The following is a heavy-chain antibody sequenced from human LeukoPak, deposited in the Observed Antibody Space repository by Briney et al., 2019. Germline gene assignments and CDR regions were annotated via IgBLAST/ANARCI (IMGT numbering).Heavy chain of an antibody. J-gene: IGHJ6*03. CDR2: IYNSGST. Sequence: SETLSLTCTLSGGSISSGSYYWSWIRQPPGKGLAWIGYIYNSGSTNYNPSLKSRVTISVDTSKNQFSLKLNSVTAADTAVYYCARATKRVVVVNYYYYIDVWGKGTTVTISS. CDR1: GGSISSGSYY. V-gene: IGHV4-61*01. CDR3: ARATKRVVVVNYYYYIDV. D-gene: IGHD3-22*01.